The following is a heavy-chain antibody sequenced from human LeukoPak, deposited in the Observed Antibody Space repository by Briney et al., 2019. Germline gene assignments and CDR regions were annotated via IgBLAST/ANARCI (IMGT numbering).Heavy chain of an antibody. CDR2: ISSRSSYI. CDR1: GFTFSSYN. Sequence: GGSLILSCAASGFTFSSYNMKWVRQAPGKGLEWVSSISSRSSYIFYADSVKGRFTISRDNAKKSLYLQMNSPRAEDTAVYYCASGVNYFDYWGQGTLVTVSS. V-gene: IGHV3-21*01. J-gene: IGHJ4*02. CDR3: ASGVNYFDY. D-gene: IGHD3-3*01.